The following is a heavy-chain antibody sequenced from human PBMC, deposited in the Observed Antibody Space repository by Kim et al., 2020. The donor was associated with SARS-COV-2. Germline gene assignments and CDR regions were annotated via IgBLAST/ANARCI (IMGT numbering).Heavy chain of an antibody. CDR2: IIPIFGTA. V-gene: IGHV1-69*06. D-gene: IGHD3-22*01. CDR3: ARAPNHYYDSSGYAFDI. CDR1: GGTFSSYA. J-gene: IGHJ3*02. Sequence: SVKVSCKASGGTFSSYAISWVRQAPGQGLEWMGGIIPIFGTANYAQKFQGRVTITADKSTSTAYMELSSLRSEDTAVYYCARAPNHYYDSSGYAFDIWGQGTMVTVSS.